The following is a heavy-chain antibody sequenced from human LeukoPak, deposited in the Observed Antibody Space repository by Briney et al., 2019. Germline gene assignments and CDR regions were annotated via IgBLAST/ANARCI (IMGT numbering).Heavy chain of an antibody. CDR2: ISWNSGSI. Sequence: PGRSLRLSCAASGFTFDDYAMHWVRQAPGKGLEWVSGISWNSGSIGYADSVKGRFTISRDNAKNSLYLQMNSLRAEDTALYYCAKLGGSRWTVRGAFDIWRQGTMVTVSS. CDR1: GFTFDDYA. CDR3: AKLGGSRWTVRGAFDI. J-gene: IGHJ3*02. D-gene: IGHD3-16*01. V-gene: IGHV3-9*01.